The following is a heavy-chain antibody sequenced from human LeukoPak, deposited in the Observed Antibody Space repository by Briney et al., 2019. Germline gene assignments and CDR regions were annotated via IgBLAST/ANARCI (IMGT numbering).Heavy chain of an antibody. CDR3: AKDIGGYDILTGYYPD. D-gene: IGHD3-9*01. J-gene: IGHJ4*02. CDR2: ISGSGDST. CDR1: GFSFSSYA. V-gene: IGHV3-23*01. Sequence: GGSLRLSCATSGFSFSSYAMSWVRQAPGKGLQWVSGISGSGDSTYYADFVKGRFTISRDNSKNSLYLQMNSLRTEDTALYYCAKDIGGYDILTGYYPDWGQGTLVTVSS.